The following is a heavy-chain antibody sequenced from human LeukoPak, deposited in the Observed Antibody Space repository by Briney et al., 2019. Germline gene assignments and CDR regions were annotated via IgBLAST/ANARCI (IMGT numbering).Heavy chain of an antibody. CDR2: IYTSGST. CDR1: GDSISTGNYY. D-gene: IGHD3-9*01. V-gene: IGHV4-61*02. J-gene: IGHJ4*02. Sequence: SETLSLTCTVSGDSISTGNYYWSWIRKPAGKGLEWIGRIYTSGSTHYNPSLKSRVTISVDTSKNQFSLKLSSVTAADTAVYYCAALTGYQYFDYWGQGTLVTVSS. CDR3: AALTGYQYFDY.